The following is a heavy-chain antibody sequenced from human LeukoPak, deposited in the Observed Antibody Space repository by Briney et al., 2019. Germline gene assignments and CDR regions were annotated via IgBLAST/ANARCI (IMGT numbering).Heavy chain of an antibody. CDR3: AKNLPPTYYYDSSGYSVVDY. D-gene: IGHD3-22*01. CDR2: ITGSGVGT. J-gene: IGHJ4*02. CDR1: GFTFSNYA. V-gene: IGHV3-23*01. Sequence: GGSLTFSCAASGFTFSNYAMTWVRQAPGKELKWVSGITGSGVGTHYADSVNGRFTISRDNSKTTLHLQMNSLRAEDTAVYYCAKNLPPTYYYDSSGYSVVDYWGQGTLVTVSS.